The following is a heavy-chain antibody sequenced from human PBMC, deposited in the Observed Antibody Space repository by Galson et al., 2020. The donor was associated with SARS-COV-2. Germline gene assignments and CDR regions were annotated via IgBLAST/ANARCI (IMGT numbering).Heavy chain of an antibody. CDR2: ISYDGSNK. D-gene: IGHD6-19*01. V-gene: IGHV3-30-3*01. Sequence: GGSLRLSCAASGFTFSSYAMHWVRQAPGKGLEWVAVISYDGSNKYYADSVKGRFTISRDNSKNTLYLQMNSLRAEDTAVYYCARDKGIAVAGGWFDPWGQGTLVTVSS. J-gene: IGHJ5*02. CDR3: ARDKGIAVAGGWFDP. CDR1: GFTFSSYA.